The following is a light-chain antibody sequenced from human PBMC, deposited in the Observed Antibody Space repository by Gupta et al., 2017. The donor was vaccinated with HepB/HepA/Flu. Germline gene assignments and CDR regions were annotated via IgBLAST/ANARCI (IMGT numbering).Light chain of an antibody. Sequence: DVVMTQSPDSLAVSLGERATINCKSSQILSYNSNDKNYLAWYQQKPGQPPKLLVYWASSRESGVPDRFSGSGSGTDFTLTISSLQAEDVAVYYCQQEDNVPRTFGGGTKVEIK. CDR2: WAS. CDR1: QILSYNSNDKNY. V-gene: IGKV4-1*01. J-gene: IGKJ4*01. CDR3: QQEDNVPRT.